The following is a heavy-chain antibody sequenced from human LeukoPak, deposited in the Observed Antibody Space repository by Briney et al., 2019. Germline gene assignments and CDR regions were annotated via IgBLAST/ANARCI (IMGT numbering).Heavy chain of an antibody. V-gene: IGHV4-61*10. CDR1: GGSITNGGYY. CDR3: ARWDGYFAH. J-gene: IGHJ1*01. Sequence: SETLSLTCTVSGGSITNGGYYWSWIRQPAGKGLEWIGRIYSTGNTNYNPSLKSRVTISLDTSKNQFSLKLSSVTPADTAVYYCARWDGYFAHWGQGTLVTVSS. D-gene: IGHD5-24*01. CDR2: IYSTGNT.